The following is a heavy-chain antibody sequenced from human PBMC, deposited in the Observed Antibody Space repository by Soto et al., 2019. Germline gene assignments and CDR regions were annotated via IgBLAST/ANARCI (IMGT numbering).Heavy chain of an antibody. CDR2: ISWNSGSI. Sequence: GGSLRLSCAASGFTFDDYAMHWVRQAPGKGLEWVSGISWNSGSIGYADSVKGRFTISRDNAKNSLYLQMNSLRAEDTALYYCAKDKPYGSGTFSYYFDYWGHGTLVTVSS. CDR1: GFTFDDYA. V-gene: IGHV3-9*01. D-gene: IGHD3-10*01. CDR3: AKDKPYGSGTFSYYFDY. J-gene: IGHJ4*01.